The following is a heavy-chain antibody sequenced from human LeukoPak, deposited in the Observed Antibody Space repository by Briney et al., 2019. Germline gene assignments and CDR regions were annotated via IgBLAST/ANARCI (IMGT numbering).Heavy chain of an antibody. V-gene: IGHV1-46*01. CDR2: INPSGGST. CDR3: ARQSDVRTRRGDDAFDI. J-gene: IGHJ3*02. D-gene: IGHD3-10*01. CDR1: GYTFTSYY. Sequence: ASVKVSCKASGYTFTSYYMHWVRQAPGQGLEWMGIINPSGGSTSYAQKFQGRVTMTRDTSTSTVYMELSSLRSEDTAVYYCARQSDVRTRRGDDAFDIWGQGTMVTVSS.